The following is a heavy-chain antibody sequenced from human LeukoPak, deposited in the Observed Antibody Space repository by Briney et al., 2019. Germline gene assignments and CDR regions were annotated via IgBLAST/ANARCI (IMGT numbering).Heavy chain of an antibody. V-gene: IGHV1-69*05. Sequence: SVKVSCKAFGGSFSSEAISWVRQAPGQGLEWMGGIIPILGTANYAQKFQGRVTITTDESTTTAYMEVSSLRSEDTAVYYCGRKAGDCGGGSCYSIDYWGQGTLVTVSS. CDR1: GGSFSSEA. CDR2: IIPILGTA. D-gene: IGHD2-15*01. J-gene: IGHJ4*02. CDR3: GRKAGDCGGGSCYSIDY.